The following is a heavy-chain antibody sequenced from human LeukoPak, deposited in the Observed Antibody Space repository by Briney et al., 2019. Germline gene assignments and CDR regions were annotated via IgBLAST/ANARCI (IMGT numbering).Heavy chain of an antibody. J-gene: IGHJ5*02. Sequence: PGGSLRLSCAASGIAFSNHWMHWVRHAPGKGLEWVSWINNDGSYAVYADSVRARFTISRDNAKNTLYLQMNSLRPEDTAVYYCARDRPHNWFDPWGQGTLVTASS. CDR1: GIAFSNHW. V-gene: IGHV3-74*01. CDR3: ARDRPHNWFDP. CDR2: INNDGSYA.